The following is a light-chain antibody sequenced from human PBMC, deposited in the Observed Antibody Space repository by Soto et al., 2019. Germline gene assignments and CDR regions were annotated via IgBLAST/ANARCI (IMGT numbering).Light chain of an antibody. J-gene: IGLJ2*01. CDR2: DNN. CDR1: SSNIGNNY. CDR3: ATWDGSLSAGV. Sequence: QSVLKQPPSVSAAPGQKVTISCSGSSSNIGNNYVSWYQQLPGTAPKLLIFDNNERPSGIPDRFSGSKSGTSATLGITGLQTGDEAGYYCATWDGSLSAGVFGGGTKVTVL. V-gene: IGLV1-51*01.